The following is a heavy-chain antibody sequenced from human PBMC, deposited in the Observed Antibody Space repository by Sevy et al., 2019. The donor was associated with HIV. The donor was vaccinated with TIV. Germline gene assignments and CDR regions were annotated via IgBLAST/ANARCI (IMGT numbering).Heavy chain of an antibody. V-gene: IGHV3-11*01. CDR2: ISSSGSTI. CDR1: GFTFSDYY. Sequence: GGSLRLSCAASGFTFSDYYMSWIRQAPGKGLEWVSYISSSGSTIYYEDSVKGRFTISRDNAKNSLYLQMNSLRAEDTAVYYCARDARDYDPIKDAFDIWGQGTMVTVSS. J-gene: IGHJ3*02. CDR3: ARDARDYDPIKDAFDI. D-gene: IGHD3-22*01.